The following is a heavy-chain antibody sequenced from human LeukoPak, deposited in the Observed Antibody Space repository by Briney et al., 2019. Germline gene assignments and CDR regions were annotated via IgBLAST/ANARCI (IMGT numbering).Heavy chain of an antibody. Sequence: GGSLRLSCAASGFTFSNYWMSWVRQAPGKGLEWVANIKQDGSEKYYVDSVKGPLTIPRDNTKNSLYLQMNSLRAEDTAVYYCARDGDYGEARYWGQGTLVTVSS. D-gene: IGHD4-17*01. V-gene: IGHV3-7*01. CDR3: ARDGDYGEARY. CDR1: GFTFSNYW. J-gene: IGHJ4*02. CDR2: IKQDGSEK.